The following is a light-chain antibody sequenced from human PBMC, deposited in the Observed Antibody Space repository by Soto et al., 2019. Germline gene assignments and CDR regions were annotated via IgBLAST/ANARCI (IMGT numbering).Light chain of an antibody. CDR3: QQYGSSPPYT. CDR1: QSVSSSY. J-gene: IGKJ2*01. CDR2: GAS. V-gene: IGKV3-20*01. Sequence: EIVLTQSPGTLSSSPGERVTLSCRASQSVSSSYLAWYQQKPGQAPRLLIYGASSRATGIPDRFSGSGSGTDFTLTISRLEPEDFAVYYCQQYGSSPPYTFGQGTKLEIK.